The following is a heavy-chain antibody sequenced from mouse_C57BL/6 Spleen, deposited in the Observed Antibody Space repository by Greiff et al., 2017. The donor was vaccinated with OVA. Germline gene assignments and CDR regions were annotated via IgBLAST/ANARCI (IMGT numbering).Heavy chain of an antibody. D-gene: IGHD2-5*01. Sequence: QVQLQQPGAELVKPGASVKLSCKASGYTFTSYWMHWVKQRPGRGLEWIGRIDPNSGGTKYNEKFKSKATLTVDKPSSTAYMQLSSLTSEDSAVYYCARYYYSNYVGFAYWGQGTLVTVSA. V-gene: IGHV1-72*01. CDR2: IDPNSGGT. CDR3: ARYYYSNYVGFAY. J-gene: IGHJ3*01. CDR1: GYTFTSYW.